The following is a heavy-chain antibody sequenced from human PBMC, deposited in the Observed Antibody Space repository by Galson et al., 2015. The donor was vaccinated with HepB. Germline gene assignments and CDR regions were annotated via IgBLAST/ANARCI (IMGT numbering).Heavy chain of an antibody. CDR1: GGSINSDY. V-gene: IGHV4-59*08. CDR3: ARHVRERWLHLDY. J-gene: IGHJ4*02. D-gene: IGHD5-24*01. CDR2: IYYSGST. Sequence: LSLTCTVSGGSINSDYWSWIRQPPGKGLEWIGYIYYSGSTNYNPSLQSRVTISVDTSQNQFSLKLSSVTAADTAIYYCARHVRERWLHLDYWGQGILVTVSS.